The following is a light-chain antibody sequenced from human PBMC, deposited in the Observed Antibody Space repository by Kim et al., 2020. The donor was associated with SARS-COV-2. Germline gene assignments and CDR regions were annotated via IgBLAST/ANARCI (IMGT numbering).Light chain of an antibody. Sequence: IQVTQSPSSLSASVGDRLTITCRASDTVVTYLNWYQQKPGKAPKLLIYGASKLQTGVPSRFSGSAYGTHFTLTISSLQPDDFATYYCQQTYRLSSFGAGTKVDIK. CDR1: DTVVTY. CDR2: GAS. CDR3: QQTYRLSS. V-gene: IGKV1-39*01. J-gene: IGKJ3*01.